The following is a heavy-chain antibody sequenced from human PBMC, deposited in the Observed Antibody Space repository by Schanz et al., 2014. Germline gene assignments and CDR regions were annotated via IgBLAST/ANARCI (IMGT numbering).Heavy chain of an antibody. D-gene: IGHD6-6*01. CDR2: ISNSGYTI. V-gene: IGHV3-11*01. Sequence: QVQLVESGGGLVKPGGSLRLSCAASGFTFSDYYMNWIRQAPGKGLEWVSYISNSGYTIYYADSVKGRFTISRDNAKNSRYLQMNSLRAEDTAVYSGARAPPPYSSSPYYWYYGMDVWGQGTTVTVSS. CDR1: GFTFSDYY. CDR3: ARAPPPYSSSPYYWYYGMDV. J-gene: IGHJ6*02.